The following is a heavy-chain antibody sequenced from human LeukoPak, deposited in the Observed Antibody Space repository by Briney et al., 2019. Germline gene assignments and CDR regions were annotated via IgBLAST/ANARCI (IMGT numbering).Heavy chain of an antibody. CDR2: INPDSGGT. CDR1: GYTFTGYY. CDR3: ARDQHSSSSVFDP. D-gene: IGHD6-13*01. V-gene: IGHV1-2*02. J-gene: IGHJ5*02. Sequence: ASVKVSCKASGYTFTGYYMHWVRQAPGQGPEWMGWINPDSGGTNYAQKFQGRVTMTRDTSISTAYMELSRLRSDDTAVYYCARDQHSSSSVFDPWGQGTLVTISS.